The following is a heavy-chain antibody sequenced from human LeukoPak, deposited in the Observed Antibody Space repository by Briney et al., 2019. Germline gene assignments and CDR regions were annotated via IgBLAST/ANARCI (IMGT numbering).Heavy chain of an antibody. CDR1: GGSFSGYY. CDR2: INHSGST. CDR3: AGRQEPEPIDY. Sequence: SETLSLTCAVYGGSFSGYYWSWIRQPPGRGLEWIGEINHSGSTNYNPSLKSRVTISVDTSKNQFSLKLSSVTAADTAVYYCAGRQEPEPIDYWGQGTLVTVSS. V-gene: IGHV4-34*01. J-gene: IGHJ4*02. D-gene: IGHD1-14*01.